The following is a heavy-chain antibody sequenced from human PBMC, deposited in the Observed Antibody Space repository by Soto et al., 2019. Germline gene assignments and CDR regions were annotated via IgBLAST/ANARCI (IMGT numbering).Heavy chain of an antibody. CDR3: ARASAGALYDF. CDR1: GLIFTKYC. J-gene: IGHJ4*02. V-gene: IGHV1-18*01. CDR2: ISGYNGYP. D-gene: IGHD6-13*01. Sequence: APVEVSCKTSGLIFTKYCVAWVRQAPGQGLELVAWISGYNGYPKHTQKFQGRVTVTTDTTTRTGYMELRNLRSDDTAVYYCARASAGALYDFWGQGTRVTVSS.